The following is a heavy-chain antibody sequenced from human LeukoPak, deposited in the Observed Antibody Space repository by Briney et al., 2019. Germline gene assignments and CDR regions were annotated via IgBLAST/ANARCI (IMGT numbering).Heavy chain of an antibody. V-gene: IGHV3-30*03. CDR3: AREGVSRGYSYGYGY. Sequence: GGSLRLSCAASGFTFSSYGMHWVRQAPGKGLEWVAVISYDGSNKYYADSVKGRFTISRDNSKNTLYLQMNSLRAEDTAVYYCAREGVSRGYSYGYGYWGQGTLVTVSS. CDR1: GFTFSSYG. CDR2: ISYDGSNK. J-gene: IGHJ4*02. D-gene: IGHD5-18*01.